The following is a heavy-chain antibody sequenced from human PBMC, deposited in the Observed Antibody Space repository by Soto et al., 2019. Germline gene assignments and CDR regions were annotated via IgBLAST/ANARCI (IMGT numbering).Heavy chain of an antibody. D-gene: IGHD3-22*01. CDR2: INAGNGNT. CDR3: ARGGGYYDSSGYYYGKLFDY. Sequence: QVQLVQSGAEVKKPGASVKVSCKASGYTFTSYAMHWVRQAPGQRLEWMGWINAGNGNTKYSQKFQGRVTITRDTSASTAYMELSSLRSEDTAVYYCARGGGYYDSSGYYYGKLFDYWGQGTLVTVSS. J-gene: IGHJ4*02. CDR1: GYTFTSYA. V-gene: IGHV1-3*01.